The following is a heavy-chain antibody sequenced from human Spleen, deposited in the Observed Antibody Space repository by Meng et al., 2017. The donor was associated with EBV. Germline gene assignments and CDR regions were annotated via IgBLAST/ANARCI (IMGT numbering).Heavy chain of an antibody. Sequence: DVLLVVSGGGLIQPGGSLRLSCAASGFTVSSNYMSWVRQAPGKGLEWVSVIYIDGSTYYADSVKGRFTISRDNSKNTLYLQMHSLRAEDTAVYYCARDPGGDCYFDYWGQGTLVTVSS. CDR3: ARDPGGDCYFDY. J-gene: IGHJ4*02. V-gene: IGHV3-53*01. CDR1: GFTVSSNY. D-gene: IGHD2-21*02. CDR2: IYIDGST.